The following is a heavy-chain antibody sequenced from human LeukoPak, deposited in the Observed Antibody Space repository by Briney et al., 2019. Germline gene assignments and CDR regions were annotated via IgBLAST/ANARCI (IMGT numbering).Heavy chain of an antibody. Sequence: PSETLSLTCAVYGGSFSGYYWSWIRQPPGEGLEWIGEINHSGSTNYNPSLKSRVTISVDTSKNQFSLRLSSVTAADTAVYYCETTGYCSGGSCYSGNYFDYWGQGTLVTVSS. CDR1: GGSFSGYY. D-gene: IGHD2-15*01. CDR2: INHSGST. J-gene: IGHJ4*02. CDR3: ETTGYCSGGSCYSGNYFDY. V-gene: IGHV4-34*01.